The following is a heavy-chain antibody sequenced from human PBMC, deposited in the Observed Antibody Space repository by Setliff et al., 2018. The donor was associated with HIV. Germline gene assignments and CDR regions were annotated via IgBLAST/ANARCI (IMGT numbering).Heavy chain of an antibody. V-gene: IGHV3-23*01. D-gene: IGHD3-22*01. CDR1: GFTFSNAW. CDR2: ISGSGGST. J-gene: IGHJ3*02. Sequence: GGSLRLSCAASGFTFSNAWVNWVRQAPGKGLEWVSTISGSGGSTYYADSVKGRFTISGDNSKNTLYLQMNSLRAEDTALYYCARDPLYGTGYYSDAFDIWGQGTMVTVSS. CDR3: ARDPLYGTGYYSDAFDI.